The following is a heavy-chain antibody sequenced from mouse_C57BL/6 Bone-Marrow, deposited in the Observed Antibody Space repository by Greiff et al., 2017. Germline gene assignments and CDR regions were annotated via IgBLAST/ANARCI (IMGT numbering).Heavy chain of an antibody. CDR2: IHPSDSDT. D-gene: IGHD1-1*01. CDR1: GYTFTSYW. J-gene: IGHJ2*01. V-gene: IGHV1-74*01. Sequence: QVQLKQPGAELVKPGASVKVSCKASGYTFTSYWMHWVKQRPGQGLEWIGRIHPSDSDTNYNQKFKGKATLTVDKSSSTAYMQLSSLTSEDSAVXYCAIITTVVEYYFDYWGQGTTLTVSS. CDR3: AIITTVVEYYFDY.